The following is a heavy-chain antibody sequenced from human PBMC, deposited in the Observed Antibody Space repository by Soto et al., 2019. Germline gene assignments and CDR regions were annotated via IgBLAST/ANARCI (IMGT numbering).Heavy chain of an antibody. CDR1: GYTFTSYY. CDR3: ASRAICSSTSCYVEHIDY. CDR2: INPSGGST. V-gene: IGHV1-46*03. J-gene: IGHJ4*02. D-gene: IGHD2-2*01. Sequence: ASVKVSCKASGYTFTSYYMHWVRQAPGQGLEWMGIINPSGGSTSYAQKFQGRVTMTRDTSTSTVYMELSSLRSEDTAVYYCASRAICSSTSCYVEHIDYRGQGTLVPVSS.